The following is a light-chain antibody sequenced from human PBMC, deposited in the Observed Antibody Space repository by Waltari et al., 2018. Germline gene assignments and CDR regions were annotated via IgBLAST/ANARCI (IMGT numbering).Light chain of an antibody. CDR2: WAT. CDR1: QSLFYNFKNKNS. V-gene: IGKV4-1*01. CDR3: QQYASTPRWT. J-gene: IGKJ1*01. Sequence: DIVRTQSQRSLVLPLGERAAIRCQPTQSLFYNFKNKNSLARYQHKPGQHPKLLIYWATTRESGVPDRFSGSGSGTDFTLTINNLQAEDVAEYFCQQYASTPRWTFGQGTKVEI.